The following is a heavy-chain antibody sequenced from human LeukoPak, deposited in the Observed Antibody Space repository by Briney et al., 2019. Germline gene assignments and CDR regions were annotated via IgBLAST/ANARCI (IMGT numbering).Heavy chain of an antibody. D-gene: IGHD6-19*01. Sequence: ASVKISCKVSGYTFTDYYMHWVQRAPGKGLEWMGLVDPEDGETIYAEKFQGRVTITADTSTDTAYMELSSPRSEDTAVYYCATGEYSSGWPFDYWGQGTLVTVSS. CDR2: VDPEDGET. J-gene: IGHJ4*02. V-gene: IGHV1-69-2*01. CDR1: GYTFTDYY. CDR3: ATGEYSSGWPFDY.